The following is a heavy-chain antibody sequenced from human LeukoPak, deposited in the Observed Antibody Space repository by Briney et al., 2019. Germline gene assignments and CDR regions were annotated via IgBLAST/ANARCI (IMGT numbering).Heavy chain of an antibody. Sequence: GGSLGLSCVASGFTFNYYAIHWVRQAPGKGLEWVAVISFDRKNKFYADSVKGRFTISRDNSKNTLYLQMNSLKPEDTAVYFCARDSRLKWTEYYFDFWGQGTLVTVSS. J-gene: IGHJ4*02. CDR3: ARDSRLKWTEYYFDF. CDR1: GFTFNYYA. CDR2: ISFDRKNK. V-gene: IGHV3-30*04. D-gene: IGHD3/OR15-3a*01.